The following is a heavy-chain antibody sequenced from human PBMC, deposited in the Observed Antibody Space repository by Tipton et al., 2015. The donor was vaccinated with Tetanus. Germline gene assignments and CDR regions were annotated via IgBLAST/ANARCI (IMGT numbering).Heavy chain of an antibody. J-gene: IGHJ4*02. V-gene: IGHV3-53*01. CDR1: GFIVSSHY. D-gene: IGHD6-19*01. CDR3: VRDGGSSGWLAY. Sequence: QLVQSGGGLIQPGGSLRLSCVASGFIVSSHYMSWVRQAPGKGLEWVSVMYSGGDTYYVDSVKGRFSISRDNAKNTLYLQMNSLRVEGTAVYYCVRDGGSSGWLAYWGQGTLVTVSS. CDR2: MYSGGDT.